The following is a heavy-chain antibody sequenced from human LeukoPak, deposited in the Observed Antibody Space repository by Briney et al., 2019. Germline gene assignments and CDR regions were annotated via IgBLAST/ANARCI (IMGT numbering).Heavy chain of an antibody. Sequence: ASVKVSCKASGYTFTGYYMHWVRQAPGQGLEWMGWINLNSGGTKYAQRLQGRVTMTRDTSITTAYMELSRLTSDDTAVYYCARGLSSGYYNYWGQGTLVTVSS. V-gene: IGHV1-2*02. J-gene: IGHJ4*02. CDR2: INLNSGGT. CDR1: GYTFTGYY. CDR3: ARGLSSGYYNY. D-gene: IGHD2/OR15-2a*01.